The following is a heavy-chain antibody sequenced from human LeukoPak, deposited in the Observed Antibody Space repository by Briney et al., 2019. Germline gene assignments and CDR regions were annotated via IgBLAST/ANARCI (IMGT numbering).Heavy chain of an antibody. D-gene: IGHD7-27*01. CDR3: ARETLLGTKDFDY. CDR2: INPNSGGT. V-gene: IGHV1-2*02. CDR1: GYTFTGYY. J-gene: IGHJ4*02. Sequence: ASVKVSCKASGYTFTGYYMHWVRQAPGQGLEWMGWINPNSGGTSSAQKFQGRVTMTRDTSISTAYMELSRLRSDDTAVFYCARETLLGTKDFDYWGQGTLVTVSS.